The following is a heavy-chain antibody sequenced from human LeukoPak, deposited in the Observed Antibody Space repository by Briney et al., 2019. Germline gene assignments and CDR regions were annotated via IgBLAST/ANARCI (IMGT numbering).Heavy chain of an antibody. D-gene: IGHD6-13*01. Sequence: QPGGSLRLSCAASGFTCSNYAMHWVRQAPGKGLEWVAVTSYDGSNRFYADSVKGRFTISRDDSRNTLYLQMNSLRAEDTAVYYCARKDAYQQLVPLGAFDIWGQGTMVTVSS. CDR3: ARKDAYQQLVPLGAFDI. V-gene: IGHV3-30*03. J-gene: IGHJ3*02. CDR1: GFTCSNYA. CDR2: TSYDGSNR.